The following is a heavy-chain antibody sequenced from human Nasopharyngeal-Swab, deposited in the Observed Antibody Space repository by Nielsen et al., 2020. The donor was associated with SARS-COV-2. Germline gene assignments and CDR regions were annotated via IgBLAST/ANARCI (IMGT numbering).Heavy chain of an antibody. D-gene: IGHD1-1*01. J-gene: IGHJ3*02. CDR1: GYTFTDYY. CDR3: ASFEERRAFDI. V-gene: IGHV1-2*06. Sequence: ASVKVSCKASGYTFTDYYMHWVRQAPGQGLEWMGRINPNSGGTNYAQKFQGRVTMTRDTSITTAYMELSRLRSDDTAVYYCASFEERRAFDIWGQGTMVTVSS. CDR2: INPNSGGT.